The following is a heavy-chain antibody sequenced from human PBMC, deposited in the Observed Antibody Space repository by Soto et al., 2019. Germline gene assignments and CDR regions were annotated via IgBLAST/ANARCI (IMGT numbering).Heavy chain of an antibody. D-gene: IGHD1-1*01. CDR2: ITPFKSDT. CDR3: ARSPFAGSDAFDI. J-gene: IGHJ3*02. Sequence: VKVSCKASGYTFTFRYLHWVRQAPGQALEWMGWITPFKSDTNYAQKFQDRVTITRDRSVSTAYMELSNLRSDDTAMYYCARSPFAGSDAFDIWGQGTMVTVSS. V-gene: IGHV1-45*02. CDR1: GYTFTFRY.